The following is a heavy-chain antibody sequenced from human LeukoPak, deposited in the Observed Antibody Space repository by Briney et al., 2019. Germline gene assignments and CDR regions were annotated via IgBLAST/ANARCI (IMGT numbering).Heavy chain of an antibody. CDR2: IYYSGST. Sequence: SETLSLTCTVSAGSISSYYWSWIRQPPGKGLEWIGYIYYSGSTNYNPSLKSRVTISVDTSKNQFSLKLSSVTAADTAVYYCARSKDILTGYCFDYWGQGTLVTVSS. V-gene: IGHV4-59*01. CDR3: ARSKDILTGYCFDY. J-gene: IGHJ4*02. CDR1: AGSISSYY. D-gene: IGHD3-9*01.